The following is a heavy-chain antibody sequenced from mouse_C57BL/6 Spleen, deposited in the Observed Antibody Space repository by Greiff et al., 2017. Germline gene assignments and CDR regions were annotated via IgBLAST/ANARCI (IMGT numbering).Heavy chain of an antibody. CDR2: IYPGSGNT. CDR1: GYTFTDYY. D-gene: IGHD4-1*01. V-gene: IGHV1-76*01. CDR3: AREPNGDEAFDY. Sequence: QVQLQQSGAELVRPGASVKLSCKASGYTFTDYYINWVKQRPGQGLEWIARIYPGSGNTYYNEKFKGKATLTAEKSSSTAYLQLSSLTSEDSAVYFGAREPNGDEAFDYWGQGTTLTVSS. J-gene: IGHJ2*01.